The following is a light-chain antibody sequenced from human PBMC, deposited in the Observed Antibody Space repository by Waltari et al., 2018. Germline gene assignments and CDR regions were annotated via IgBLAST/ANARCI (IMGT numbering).Light chain of an antibody. CDR3: GTWDTSLSKV. J-gene: IGLJ2*01. V-gene: IGLV1-51*01. CDR1: SSHLDHNY. Sequence: QSVLTQPPSVSAAPGQKVTTPCSGTSSHLDHNYLSWYQQFPGTAPKRPIHDKNKRPSGIPARFSGSKSGTAATLVITGLQTGDEADYYCGTWDTSLSKVFGGGTKLTVL. CDR2: DKN.